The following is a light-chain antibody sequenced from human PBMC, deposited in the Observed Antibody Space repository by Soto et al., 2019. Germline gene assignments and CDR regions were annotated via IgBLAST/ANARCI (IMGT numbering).Light chain of an antibody. CDR2: GTS. J-gene: IGKJ1*01. CDR1: QSVSSNS. CDR3: LQYGDSPPT. Sequence: EIVLTQSPGTLSLSPGESATLSCRASQSVSSNSLAWYRRNPGQPPSLLIYGTSTRATDIPRRFSGSGSGTDFTLTITRLEPEDFAVYFCLQYGDSPPTFGQGTKVEV. V-gene: IGKV3-20*01.